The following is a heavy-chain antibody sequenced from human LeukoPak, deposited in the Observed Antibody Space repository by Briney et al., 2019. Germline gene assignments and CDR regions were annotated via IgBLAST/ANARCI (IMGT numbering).Heavy chain of an antibody. CDR3: ARANYDFWSGSNYYYYGMDV. V-gene: IGHV4-34*01. CDR2: INHSGST. J-gene: IGHJ6*02. CDR1: GGSFSGYY. Sequence: SETLSLTCAVYGGSFSGYYWSWIRQPPGKGLEWTGEINHSGSTNYNPSLKSRVTISVDTSKNQFSLKLSSVTAADTAVYYCARANYDFWSGSNYYYYGMDVWGQGTTVTVSS. D-gene: IGHD3-3*01.